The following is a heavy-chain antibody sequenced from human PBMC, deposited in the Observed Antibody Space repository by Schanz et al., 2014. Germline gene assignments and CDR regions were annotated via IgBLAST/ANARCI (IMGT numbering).Heavy chain of an antibody. CDR2: INPNSGGT. V-gene: IGHV1-2*06. CDR1: GYTFTDYH. J-gene: IGHJ4*02. Sequence: QVQLVQSGAEVKKPGASVKVSCKSSGYTFTDYHIHWVRQAPGQGREYMGRINPNSGGTNYAQKFQGRVTMTTDTSTSTAYMELRSLRSDDTAVYYCARFASLYEDYWGRGTLVTVSS. D-gene: IGHD3-10*01. CDR3: ARFASLYEDY.